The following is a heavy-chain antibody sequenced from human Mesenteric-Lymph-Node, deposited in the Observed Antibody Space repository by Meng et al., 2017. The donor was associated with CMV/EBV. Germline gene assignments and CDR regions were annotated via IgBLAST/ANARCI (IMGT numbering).Heavy chain of an antibody. V-gene: IGHV1-69*02. CDR1: GGTFSSYT. J-gene: IGHJ5*02. Sequence: QVQLVQSGAEVKKPGSSVKVSCTASGGTFSSYTISWVRQAPGQGLEWMGRIIPILGIANYAQKFQGRVTITADKSTSTAYMELSSLRSEDTAVYYCAGGIAAAGSRWFDPWGQGTLVTVSS. CDR2: IIPILGIA. D-gene: IGHD6-13*01. CDR3: AGGIAAAGSRWFDP.